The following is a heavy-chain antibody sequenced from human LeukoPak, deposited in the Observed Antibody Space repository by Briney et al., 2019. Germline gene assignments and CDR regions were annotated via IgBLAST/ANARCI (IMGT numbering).Heavy chain of an antibody. CDR1: GGSISNYY. J-gene: IGHJ4*02. CDR2: IYYSGST. Sequence: PSETPSLTCTVSGGSISNYYWSWVRQPPGKGLEWIGYIYYSGSTNYNPSLKSRVTISVDASKNQFSLKLSSVTAADTAVYYCARGGWSKDYWGQGTLVTVSS. V-gene: IGHV4-59*01. D-gene: IGHD6-19*01. CDR3: ARGGWSKDY.